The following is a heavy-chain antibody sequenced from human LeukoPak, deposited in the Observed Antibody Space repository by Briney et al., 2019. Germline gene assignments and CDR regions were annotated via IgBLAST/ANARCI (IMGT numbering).Heavy chain of an antibody. CDR3: AKGTGINHYHWIDP. Sequence: GRSMRLSCAASKVTFRDYAMNWVRQAPGKGLEWVSGISGSGGNTYYADSVKGRFTISRDNSKNTLYPQMNSLRAEDTALYYCAKGTGINHYHWIDPWGQGTQVTVSS. V-gene: IGHV3-23*01. J-gene: IGHJ5*02. CDR1: KVTFRDYA. D-gene: IGHD3/OR15-3a*01. CDR2: ISGSGGNT.